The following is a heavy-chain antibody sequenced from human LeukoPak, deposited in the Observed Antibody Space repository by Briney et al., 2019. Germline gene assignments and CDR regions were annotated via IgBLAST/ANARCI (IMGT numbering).Heavy chain of an antibody. Sequence: GGSLRLSCAASGFTFSSYAMSWVRQAPGKGLEWVSAISGSGGSTYYADSVKGRFTISRDNSKNTLYLQMNSLRAEDTAVYYCAKSPEASVFTYYYDSSGYPDYWGQGTLVTVSS. CDR3: AKSPEASVFTYYYDSSGYPDY. V-gene: IGHV3-23*01. D-gene: IGHD3-22*01. CDR2: ISGSGGST. CDR1: GFTFSSYA. J-gene: IGHJ4*02.